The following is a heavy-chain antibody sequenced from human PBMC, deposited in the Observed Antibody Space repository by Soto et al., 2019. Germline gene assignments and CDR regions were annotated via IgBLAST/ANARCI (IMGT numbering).Heavy chain of an antibody. J-gene: IGHJ3*02. D-gene: IGHD3-22*01. V-gene: IGHV4-39*01. CDR1: GCSLSSSSYY. CDR3: ANRDSSGYNAFDI. CDR2: IYYSGST. Sequence: SETLSLTCTVSGCSLSSSSYYWGWIRQPPGKGLEWIGSIYYSGSTYYNPSLKSRVTISVDTSKNQFSLKLSSVTAADTAVYYCANRDSSGYNAFDIWGQGTMVTVSS.